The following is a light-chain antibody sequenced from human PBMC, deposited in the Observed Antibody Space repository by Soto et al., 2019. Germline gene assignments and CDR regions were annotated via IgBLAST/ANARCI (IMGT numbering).Light chain of an antibody. J-gene: IGLJ1*01. CDR3: QAWDSSTYV. Sequence: SYELTQPPSVSVSPGQTASITCSGDKLGDKYACWYQQKPGQSPVLVIYQDTKRPSGIPERFSGSNSGNTATLTISGTQAVDEADYYCQAWDSSTYVIGTGTKVTVL. V-gene: IGLV3-1*01. CDR1: KLGDKY. CDR2: QDT.